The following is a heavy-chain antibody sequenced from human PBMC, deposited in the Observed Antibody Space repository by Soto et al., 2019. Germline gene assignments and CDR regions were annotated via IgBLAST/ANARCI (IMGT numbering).Heavy chain of an antibody. CDR2: IYYSGST. V-gene: IGHV4-39*01. CDR3: ARQRTSVVTKAYFDV. CDR1: GDSISLRSYY. Sequence: LSLTSTVTGDSISLRSYYWVWMRQPPGKGLEWIGSIYYSGSTYNNPSLRSRVSMSIDTSKDQFSLKLKSVTAADTALYFCARQRTSVVTKAYFDVWGPGSLVTVSS. J-gene: IGHJ4*02. D-gene: IGHD2-21*02.